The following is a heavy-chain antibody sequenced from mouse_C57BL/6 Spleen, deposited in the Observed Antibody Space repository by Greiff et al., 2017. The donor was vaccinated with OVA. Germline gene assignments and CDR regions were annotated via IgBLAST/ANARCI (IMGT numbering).Heavy chain of an antibody. CDR1: GYTFTSYW. D-gene: IGHD2-5*01. V-gene: IGHV1-55*01. CDR2: IYPGSGST. J-gene: IGHJ1*03. Sequence: QVQLKESGAELVKPGASVKMSCKASGYTFTSYWITWVKQRPGQGLEWIGDIYPGSGSTNYNEKFKSKATLTVDTSSSTAYMQLSSLTSEDSAVYYCAHSNYDWYFDVWGTGTTVTVSS. CDR3: AHSNYDWYFDV.